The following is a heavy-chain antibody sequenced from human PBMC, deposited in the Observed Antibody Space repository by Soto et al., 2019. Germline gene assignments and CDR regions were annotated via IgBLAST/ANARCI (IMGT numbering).Heavy chain of an antibody. CDR1: GFTFSSYA. J-gene: IGHJ6*02. CDR3: EKDMTPGNIVVVPAAITPIYYYYGMDV. CDR2: ISGSGGST. V-gene: IGHV3-23*01. Sequence: GSLRLACAASGFTFSSYAMSWVRQAPGKGLEWVSAISGSGGSTYYADAVKGRRTISRDNPKNTLYLQRNSLRDEATAVYYCEKDMTPGNIVVVPAAITPIYYYYGMDVWGPGTTVTVSS. D-gene: IGHD2-2*02.